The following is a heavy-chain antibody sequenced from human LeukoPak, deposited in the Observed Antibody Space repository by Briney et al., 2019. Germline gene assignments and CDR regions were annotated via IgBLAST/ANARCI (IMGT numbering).Heavy chain of an antibody. CDR2: IASSGIDT. CDR3: AKDSLRFLDAVRYFDY. J-gene: IGHJ4*02. Sequence: PGGSLRLSCAASGFTFSIYAMHWVRQAPGRGLEYVSVIASSGIDTYYANSVKGRFTISRDNSNNTLYLQMGGLRAEDTAVYYCAKDSLRFLDAVRYFDYWGQGTLVTVSS. D-gene: IGHD3-3*01. CDR1: GFTFSIYA. V-gene: IGHV3-64*01.